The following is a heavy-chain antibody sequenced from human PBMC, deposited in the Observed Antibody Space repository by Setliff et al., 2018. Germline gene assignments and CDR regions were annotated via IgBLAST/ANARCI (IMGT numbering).Heavy chain of an antibody. Sequence: ASVKVSCKASGYTFTSYDINWVRQATGQGLEWMGWMNPNSGNTGYAQKFQGRVTITRNTSISTAYMELSSLRPEDTAVYYCARGLPFLDWFLAYFDYWGQGTLVTVSS. J-gene: IGHJ4*02. CDR2: MNPNSGNT. CDR1: GYTFTSYD. D-gene: IGHD3-3*01. V-gene: IGHV1-8*03. CDR3: ARGLPFLDWFLAYFDY.